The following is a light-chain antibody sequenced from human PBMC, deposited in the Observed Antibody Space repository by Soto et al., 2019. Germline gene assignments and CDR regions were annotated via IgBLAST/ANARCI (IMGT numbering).Light chain of an antibody. CDR1: QRIATY. J-gene: IGKJ2*01. CDR2: AAS. Sequence: DIQMTQSPSSLSASVGDRVTITCRASQRIATYLNWYQQKPGKAPNLLLYAASSLQSGVPSRFSGSGAGTDFTLTISSLQPEDFATYYCQQSYSMPRTFGQGTKLEI. CDR3: QQSYSMPRT. V-gene: IGKV1-39*01.